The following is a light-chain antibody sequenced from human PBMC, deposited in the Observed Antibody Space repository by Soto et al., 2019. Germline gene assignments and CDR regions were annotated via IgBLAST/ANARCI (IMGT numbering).Light chain of an antibody. Sequence: EVVLTQSPVTLSLSPGERATLSCRASQSVSSSLAWYQQKPGQAPRLLIYDASSRATGIPARFSGSGSGTDFTLSISSLEPEDFAVYYCQQRSNWPRTFGQGTKLEIK. CDR2: DAS. CDR1: QSVSSS. V-gene: IGKV3-11*01. CDR3: QQRSNWPRT. J-gene: IGKJ2*01.